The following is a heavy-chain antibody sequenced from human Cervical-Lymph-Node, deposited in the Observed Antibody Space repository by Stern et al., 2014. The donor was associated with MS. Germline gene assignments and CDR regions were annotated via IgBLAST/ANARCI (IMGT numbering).Heavy chain of an antibody. J-gene: IGHJ6*02. CDR2: IWYDGSNK. Sequence: VQLEESGGGVVPHGRSLRLSCAASGFTFSSYGMHWVRQAPGKGLEWVAVIWYDGSNKYYADSVKGRFTISRDNSKNPLYLQMNSLRAEDTAVYYCARSSSPSPYYYYGMDVWGQGTTVTVSS. CDR1: GFTFSSYG. D-gene: IGHD6-13*01. CDR3: ARSSSPSPYYYYGMDV. V-gene: IGHV3-33*01.